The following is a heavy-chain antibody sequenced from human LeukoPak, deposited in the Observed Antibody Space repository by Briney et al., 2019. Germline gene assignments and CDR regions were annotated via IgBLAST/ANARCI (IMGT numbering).Heavy chain of an antibody. J-gene: IGHJ4*02. CDR1: GFTFSDYY. D-gene: IGHD6-13*01. Sequence: GGSLRLSCAASGFTFSDYYMSWIRQAPGKGLEWVSYISSSGSTIYYADSVKGRFTISRDNSKNTLYLQMNSLRAEDTAVYYCARGGDSSSWLPDYWGQGTLVTVSS. CDR3: ARGGDSSSWLPDY. V-gene: IGHV3-11*04. CDR2: ISSSGSTI.